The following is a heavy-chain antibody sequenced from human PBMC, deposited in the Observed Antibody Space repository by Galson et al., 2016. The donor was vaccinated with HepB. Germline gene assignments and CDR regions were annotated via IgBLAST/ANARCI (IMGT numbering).Heavy chain of an antibody. CDR1: NGSISNYY. V-gene: IGHV4-59*01. CDR3: ARFPVRKFTY. Sequence: ETLSLTCTVSNGSISNYYWSWIRQPPGKGLEWIGYIYSSGSTNYNPSLKSRVTISLDTSKNQFSLRLTSVTAADTAVYYCARFPVRKFTYWGQGTLVTVSS. D-gene: IGHD3-10*01. CDR2: IYSSGST. J-gene: IGHJ4*02.